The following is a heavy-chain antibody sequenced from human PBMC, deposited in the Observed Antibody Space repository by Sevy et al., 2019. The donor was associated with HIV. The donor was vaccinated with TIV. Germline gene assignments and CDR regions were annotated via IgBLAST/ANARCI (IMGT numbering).Heavy chain of an antibody. D-gene: IGHD4-17*01. Sequence: QLEGSLRLSCAASGFAFSNYYAMHWVRQAPGKGLEWVALISYDGSDKYYADSVKGRFTISRDNFKNTLFLQMNSLTTEDTAVYYCARPRANYVDHYFFYAMDVWGQRTTVTVSS. CDR1: GFAFSNYYA. CDR2: ISYDGSDK. J-gene: IGHJ6*02. CDR3: ARPRANYVDHYFFYAMDV. V-gene: IGHV3-30-3*01.